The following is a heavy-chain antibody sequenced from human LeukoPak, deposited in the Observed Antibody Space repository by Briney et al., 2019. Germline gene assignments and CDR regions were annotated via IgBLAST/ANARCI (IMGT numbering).Heavy chain of an antibody. CDR3: ARDYTLFPHWYFAL. CDR1: GFTFTNYA. D-gene: IGHD2-2*02. V-gene: IGHV3-30*04. J-gene: IGHJ2*01. Sequence: GGSLRLSCAASGFTFTNYAIHWVRQAPGRGLEWVAVISFDGSNKYYGDSVKGRFTNSRDNSKNTLYLQMNSLRAEDTAVYYCARDYTLFPHWYFALWGRGTLVTVSS. CDR2: ISFDGSNK.